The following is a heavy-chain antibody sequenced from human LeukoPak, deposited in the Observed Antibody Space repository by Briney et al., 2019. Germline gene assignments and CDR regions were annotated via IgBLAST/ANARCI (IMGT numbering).Heavy chain of an antibody. CDR2: TYYRCNLCN. D-gene: IGHD6-13*01. CDR1: GDIVSSNSAA. V-gene: IGHV6-1*01. Sequence: SQTLSLTCAISGDIVSSNSAAWNWIRQSPSRGLEWLGRTYYRCNLCNDYAVPVKIRITINPDTSKHQVSLHLNSVPPRDSVVYYRARAGIAAAGMGVIDYWGQGTLVTASS. CDR3: ARAGIAAAGMGVIDY. J-gene: IGHJ4*02.